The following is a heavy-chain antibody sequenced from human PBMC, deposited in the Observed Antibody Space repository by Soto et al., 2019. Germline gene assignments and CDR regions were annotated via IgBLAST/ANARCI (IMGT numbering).Heavy chain of an antibody. CDR1: GGSVSSGSYY. D-gene: IGHD1-26*01. CDR2: IYYSGST. Sequence: SETLSLTCTVSGGSVSSGSYYWSWIRQPPGKGLEWIGYIYYSGSTNYNPSLKSRVTISVDTSKNQFSLKLSSVTAADTAVYYCARGTYSGSYYLDYWGQGTLVTVSS. J-gene: IGHJ4*02. V-gene: IGHV4-61*01. CDR3: ARGTYSGSYYLDY.